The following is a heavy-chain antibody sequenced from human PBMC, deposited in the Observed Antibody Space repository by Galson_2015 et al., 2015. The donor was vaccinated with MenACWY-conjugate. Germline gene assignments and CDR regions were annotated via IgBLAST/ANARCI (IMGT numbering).Heavy chain of an antibody. CDR2: IKSKTDGGTT. J-gene: IGHJ4*02. CDR3: TTVREGAIYYFDY. D-gene: IGHD1-26*01. V-gene: IGHV3-15*01. CDR1: GFTFSNAW. Sequence: SLRLSCAVSGFTFSNAWMSWVRQAPGKGLEWVGRIKSKTDGGTTDCAAPVKGRFTISRDDSKNTLYLQMNSLKTEDTAVYYCTTVREGAIYYFDYWGQGTLVTVSS.